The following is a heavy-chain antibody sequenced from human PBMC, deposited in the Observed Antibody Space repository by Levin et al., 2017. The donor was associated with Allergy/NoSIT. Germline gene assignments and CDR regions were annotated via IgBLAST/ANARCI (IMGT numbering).Heavy chain of an antibody. CDR2: IKSKTDGGTT. V-gene: IGHV3-15*01. D-gene: IGHD3-3*01. Sequence: GESLKISCAASGFTFSNAWMSWVRQAPGKGLEWVGRIKSKTDGGTTDYAAPVKGRFTISRDDSKNTLYLQMNSLKTEDTAVYYCTTHYDFWSGHPAWGMDVWGQGTTVTVSS. CDR1: GFTFSNAW. CDR3: TTHYDFWSGHPAWGMDV. J-gene: IGHJ6*02.